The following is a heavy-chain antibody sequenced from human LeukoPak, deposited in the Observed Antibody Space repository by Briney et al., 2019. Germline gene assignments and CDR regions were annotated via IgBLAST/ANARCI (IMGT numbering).Heavy chain of an antibody. CDR1: GGSFSGYY. J-gene: IGHJ4*02. V-gene: IGHV4-34*01. Sequence: PSETLSLTCAVYGGSFSGYYWSWIRQPPGKGLEWIGEINHSGSTNYNPSLKSRVTVSVDTSKNQFSLKLSSVTAADTAVYYCARGLTRGYSYHGVGYWGQGTLVTVSS. CDR3: ARGLTRGYSYHGVGY. CDR2: INHSGST. D-gene: IGHD5-18*01.